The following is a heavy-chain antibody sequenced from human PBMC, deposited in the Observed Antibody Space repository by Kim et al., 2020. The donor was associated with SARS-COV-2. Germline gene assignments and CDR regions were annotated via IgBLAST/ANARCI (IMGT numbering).Heavy chain of an antibody. V-gene: IGHV3-11*01. Sequence: GGSLRLSCAASGFTFSDYYMSWIRQAPGKGLEWVSYISSSGSTIYYADSVKGRFTISRDNAKNSLYLQMNSLRAEDTAVYYCARGPHIAAHRRPEWYYYYGMDVWGQGTTVTVSS. J-gene: IGHJ6*02. CDR1: GFTFSDYY. CDR2: ISSSGSTI. D-gene: IGHD6-6*01. CDR3: ARGPHIAAHRRPEWYYYYGMDV.